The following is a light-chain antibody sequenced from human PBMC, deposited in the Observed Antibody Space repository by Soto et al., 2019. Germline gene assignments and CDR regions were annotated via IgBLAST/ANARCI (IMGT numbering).Light chain of an antibody. J-gene: IGLJ3*02. Sequence: QSVLAQPPSASGSPGQSVTISCTGSGSDIGAYNFVSWYQQHPGKAPKLMIFGVTERPSGVPDRFSGSKSGNTASLTVSGLQADDEAVYYCYSYAGRNIWVFGGGTKHTVL. CDR2: GVT. CDR3: YSYAGRNIWV. CDR1: GSDIGAYNF. V-gene: IGLV2-8*01.